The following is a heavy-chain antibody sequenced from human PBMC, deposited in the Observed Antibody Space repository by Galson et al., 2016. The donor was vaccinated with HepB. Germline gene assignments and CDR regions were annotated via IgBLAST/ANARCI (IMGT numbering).Heavy chain of an antibody. Sequence: PALVKPTQTLTLTCTFSGFSLTTGGEAVAWIRQPPGKALEWLAMIYWDDDKQFGPSLQSRLSITKDTSKNQVVLTMMNMEPTDTGTYYCAHRLTYYSDGNAFYADAFDVWGQGTMVTVSS. J-gene: IGHJ3*01. D-gene: IGHD3-22*01. CDR1: GFSLTTGGEA. CDR2: IYWDDDK. CDR3: AHRLTYYSDGNAFYADAFDV. V-gene: IGHV2-5*05.